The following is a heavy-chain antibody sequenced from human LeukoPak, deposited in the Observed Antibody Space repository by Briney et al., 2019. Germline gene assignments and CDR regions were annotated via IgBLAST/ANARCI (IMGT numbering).Heavy chain of an antibody. CDR1: GFTFSSYE. J-gene: IGHJ4*02. D-gene: IGHD6-19*01. CDR2: ISDSGSSI. CDR3: ARDNGYRSGWYYFDY. Sequence: GGSLRLSCAASGFTFSSYEMNWVRQAPGKGLEWVSYISDSGSSIYYADSVKGRFIISRDNAKNSLYLQMNSLRAEDTAVYYCARDNGYRSGWYYFDYWGQGTLVTVSS. V-gene: IGHV3-48*03.